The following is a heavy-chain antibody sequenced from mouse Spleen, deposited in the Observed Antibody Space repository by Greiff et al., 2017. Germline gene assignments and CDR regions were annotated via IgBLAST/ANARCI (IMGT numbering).Heavy chain of an antibody. CDR2: ISYDGSN. D-gene: IGHD4-1*01. Sequence: VQLKESGPGLVKPSQSLSLTCSVTGYSNTSGYYWNWIRQFPGNKLEWMGYISYDGSNNYNPSLKNRISITRDTSKNQFFLKLNSVTTEDTATYYCARGTGTRYYFDYWGQGTTLTVSS. V-gene: IGHV3-6*01. CDR3: ARGTGTRYYFDY. CDR1: GYSNTSGYY. J-gene: IGHJ2*01.